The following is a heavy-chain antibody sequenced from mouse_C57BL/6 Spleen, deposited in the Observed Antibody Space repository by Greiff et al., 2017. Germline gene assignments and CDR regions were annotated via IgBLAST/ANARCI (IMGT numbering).Heavy chain of an antibody. J-gene: IGHJ4*01. CDR1: GYTFTSYG. Sequence: VQLQQSGAELARPGASVKLSCKASGYTFTSYGISWVKQRTGQGLEWIGEIYPRSGNTYYNEKFKGKATLTADKSSSTAYMELRSLTSEDSAVYFCAKSNYGSSYDAMDYWGQGTSVTVSS. CDR2: IYPRSGNT. D-gene: IGHD1-1*01. CDR3: AKSNYGSSYDAMDY. V-gene: IGHV1-81*01.